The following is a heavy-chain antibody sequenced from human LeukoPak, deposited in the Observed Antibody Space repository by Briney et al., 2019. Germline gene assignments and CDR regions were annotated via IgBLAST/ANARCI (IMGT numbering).Heavy chain of an antibody. V-gene: IGHV3-23*01. J-gene: IGHJ1*01. D-gene: IGHD2-2*01. CDR1: GFTFSSYA. CDR3: AKATQLEKDSHH. CDR2: ISGSGGST. Sequence: QPGGSLRLSCAASGFTFSSYAMSWVRQAPGKGLEWVSAISGSGGSTYYADSVKGRFTISRDNSKYTLYLQMNSLRAEATAVYYWAKATQLEKDSHHGGQGTLVTFSS.